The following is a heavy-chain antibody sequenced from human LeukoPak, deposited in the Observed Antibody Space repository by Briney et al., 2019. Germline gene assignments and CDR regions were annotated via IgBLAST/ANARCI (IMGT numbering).Heavy chain of an antibody. CDR3: ARHSRLESPMDV. Sequence: SQTLSLTCTVSGGSISSGDYYWSWLRQPPGKGLEWIGYIYYSGSTNYNPSLKSRVTISVDTSKNQFSLKLSSVTAADTAVYYCARHSRLESPMDVWGQGTTVTVSS. J-gene: IGHJ6*02. CDR2: IYYSGST. D-gene: IGHD1-1*01. CDR1: GGSISSGDYY. V-gene: IGHV4-30-4*01.